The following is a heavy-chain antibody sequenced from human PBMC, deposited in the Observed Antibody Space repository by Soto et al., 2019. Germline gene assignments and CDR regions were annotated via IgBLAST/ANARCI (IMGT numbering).Heavy chain of an antibody. Sequence: GGSLRLSCTASGCTFRSYAMHWVRQAPGKGLEYVSAISSNGGSTYYANSVKGRFTISRDNSKNTLYLQMGSLRAEDMAVYYCARPNSAAGYYYYGMDVWGQGTTVTVSS. CDR1: GCTFRSYA. V-gene: IGHV3-64*01. CDR3: ARPNSAAGYYYYGMDV. CDR2: ISSNGGST. J-gene: IGHJ6*02. D-gene: IGHD6-25*01.